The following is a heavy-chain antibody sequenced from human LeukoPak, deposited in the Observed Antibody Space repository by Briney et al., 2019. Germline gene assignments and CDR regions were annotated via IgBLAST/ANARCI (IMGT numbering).Heavy chain of an antibody. Sequence: PGRSLRLSCAASGFIFNNYAMHWVRQAPGKGLEWVSYINPSGNTFDYADSVKGRFTISRDNAKNSLYLQMNSLRAEDTAVYYCARGRIYFDYWGQGTLVTVSS. CDR1: GFIFNNYA. D-gene: IGHD2-15*01. J-gene: IGHJ4*02. CDR2: INPSGNTF. V-gene: IGHV3-48*03. CDR3: ARGRIYFDY.